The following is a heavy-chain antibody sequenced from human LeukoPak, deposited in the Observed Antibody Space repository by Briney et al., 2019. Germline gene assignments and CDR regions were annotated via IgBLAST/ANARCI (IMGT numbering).Heavy chain of an antibody. CDR2: ISGSGVST. CDR1: GFTFSSYA. Sequence: GGSLRLSCADSGFTFSSYAMSWVRQAPGKGLEWVSAISGSGVSTYYADSVKCRFTISRDNSKNTLYLQMNSLRAEDTAVYYCAKRAELRFGGDWFDPWGQGTLVTVSS. J-gene: IGHJ5*02. V-gene: IGHV3-23*01. CDR3: AKRAELRFGGDWFDP. D-gene: IGHD3-16*01.